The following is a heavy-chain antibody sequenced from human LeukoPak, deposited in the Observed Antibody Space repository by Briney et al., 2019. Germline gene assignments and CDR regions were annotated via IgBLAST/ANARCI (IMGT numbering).Heavy chain of an antibody. Sequence: SETLSLTCTVSGGSISTYYWSWIRHPPGKGLEGIGSIYYSGSTYYTPSLKSRVTISVDTSKNQFSLKLSSVTAADTAVYYCARVLSDSSGPKPPYFDYWGQGTLVTVSS. J-gene: IGHJ4*02. CDR3: ARVLSDSSGPKPPYFDY. D-gene: IGHD3-22*01. CDR2: IYYSGST. V-gene: IGHV4-59*12. CDR1: GGSISTYY.